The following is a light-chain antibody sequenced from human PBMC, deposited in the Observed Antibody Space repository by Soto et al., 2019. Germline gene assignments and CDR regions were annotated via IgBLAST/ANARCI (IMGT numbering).Light chain of an antibody. CDR3: QQFGGSQGYT. CDR1: QSVNSNY. V-gene: IGKV3-20*01. Sequence: EIVLTQSPGTLSLSPGERATLSCWASQSVNSNYLAWYQQKPGQAPRLLIYAASRRVTGITDRFSGSGSGTDFTLTISRLEPEDFAVYFCQQFGGSQGYTFGQGTKLEI. CDR2: AAS. J-gene: IGKJ2*01.